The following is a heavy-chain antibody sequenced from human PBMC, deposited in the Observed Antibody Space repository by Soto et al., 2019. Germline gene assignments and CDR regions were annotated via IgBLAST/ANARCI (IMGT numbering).Heavy chain of an antibody. CDR3: ARTKGEDEYGHYVAEREWYFVL. D-gene: IGHD4-17*01. J-gene: IGHJ2*01. CDR2: IYHRGST. CDR1: GGSISSGGYS. Sequence: QLQLQESGSGLVKPSQTLSLTCAVSGGSISSGGYSWSWIRQPPGKGLEWIGYIYHRGSTYYNPSLETRVTLLVDWSENYFSLELRFVPAADTALYYCARTKGEDEYGHYVAEREWYFVLWGRGTLVTVCS. V-gene: IGHV4-30-2*01.